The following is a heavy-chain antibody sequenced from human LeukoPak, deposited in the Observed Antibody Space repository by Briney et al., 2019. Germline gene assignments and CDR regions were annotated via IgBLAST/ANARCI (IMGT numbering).Heavy chain of an antibody. CDR2: VHLSGSI. V-gene: IGHV4-4*02. CDR1: GGSISSSNW. D-gene: IGHD1-26*01. Sequence: SGTLSLTCAVSGGSISSSNWWSWVRQPPGKGPEWIGEVHLSGSINYNASLKSRVTISLDKSKNHFSLNLSSVTAADTALYYCARGVGASHFDYWGQGTLVTVSS. J-gene: IGHJ4*02. CDR3: ARGVGASHFDY.